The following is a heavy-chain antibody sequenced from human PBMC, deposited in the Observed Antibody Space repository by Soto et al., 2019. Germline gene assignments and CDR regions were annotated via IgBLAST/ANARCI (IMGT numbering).Heavy chain of an antibody. CDR1: GGTFSSYT. CDR2: IIPILGIA. Sequence: SVKVSCKASGGTFSSYTISWVRQAPGQGLEWMGRIIPILGIANYAQKFQGRVTITADKSTSTAYMELSSLRSEDTAVYYCAGGPNWNDVCLDYWGQGTLVTAPQ. D-gene: IGHD1-1*01. J-gene: IGHJ4*02. V-gene: IGHV1-69*02. CDR3: AGGPNWNDVCLDY.